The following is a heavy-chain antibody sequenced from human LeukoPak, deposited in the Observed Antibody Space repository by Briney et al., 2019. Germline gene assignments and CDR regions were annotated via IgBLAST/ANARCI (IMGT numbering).Heavy chain of an antibody. D-gene: IGHD4-23*01. CDR3: TYTKNGNSWVDY. V-gene: IGHV3-15*07. CDR1: GFTFSNAW. J-gene: IGHJ4*02. CDR2: IKSKTDGGTT. Sequence: GGSLRLSCAASGFTFSNAWMNWVRQAPGKGLEWVGRIKSKTDGGTTDYAAPVKGRFTISRDDSKNTLYLQMNSLKTEDTAVYYCTYTKNGNSWVDYWGQGTLVTVSS.